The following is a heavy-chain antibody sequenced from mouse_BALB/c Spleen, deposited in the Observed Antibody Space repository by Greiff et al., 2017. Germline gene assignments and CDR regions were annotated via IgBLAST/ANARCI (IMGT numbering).Heavy chain of an antibody. Sequence: EVNLVESGGGLVKPGGSLKLSCAASGFTFSDYYMYWVRQTPEKRLEWVATISDGGSYTYYPDSVKGRFTISRDNAKNNLYLQMSSLKSEDTAMYYCAREGDGKGEDYWGQGTTLTVSS. D-gene: IGHD1-2*01. J-gene: IGHJ2*01. CDR3: AREGDGKGEDY. V-gene: IGHV5-4*02. CDR2: ISDGGSYT. CDR1: GFTFSDYY.